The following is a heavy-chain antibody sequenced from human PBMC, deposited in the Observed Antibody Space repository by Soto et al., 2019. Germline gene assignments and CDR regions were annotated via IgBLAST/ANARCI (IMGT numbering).Heavy chain of an antibody. CDR3: ARVGAFSSSWSYFFYGMDV. V-gene: IGHV4-59*01. CDR1: GGSISSYY. CDR2: IYYSGST. J-gene: IGHJ6*02. Sequence: PSETLSLTCTVSGGSISSYYWSWIRQPPGKGLEWIGYIYYSGSTNYNPSLTSRVTISVDTSKNQFSLKLSSVTAADTAVYYCARVGAFSSSWSYFFYGMDVWGQETMVTVSS. D-gene: IGHD6-13*01.